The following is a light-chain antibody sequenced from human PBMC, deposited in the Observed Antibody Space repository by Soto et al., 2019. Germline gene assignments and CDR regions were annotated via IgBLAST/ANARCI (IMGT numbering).Light chain of an antibody. CDR1: SSDVGGYDY. Sequence: QSVLTQPRSVSGSPGQSVTISCTGTSSDVGGYDYVSWYQQHPGKAPKLMMYDFTKRPSGVPDRFSGSKSGNTASLTISGLQAEDEADYYCCSYAGSPYVFGTGTKVTVL. V-gene: IGLV2-11*01. J-gene: IGLJ1*01. CDR2: DFT. CDR3: CSYAGSPYV.